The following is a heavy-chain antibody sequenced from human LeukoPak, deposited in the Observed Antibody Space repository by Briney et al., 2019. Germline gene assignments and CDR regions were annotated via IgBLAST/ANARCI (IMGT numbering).Heavy chain of an antibody. CDR2: IDHTGST. D-gene: IGHD3-10*01. V-gene: IGHV4-34*01. Sequence: SETLSLTCAVYGGSFSGYSWTRIRQPPGKGLEWIGEIDHTGSTNYNASLTSRVTISADTSQNQFSLRLSSVTAADTAVYYCARVYVTVVRGSWLDPWGQGTLVTVSS. CDR3: ARVYVTVVRGSWLDP. CDR1: GGSFSGYS. J-gene: IGHJ5*02.